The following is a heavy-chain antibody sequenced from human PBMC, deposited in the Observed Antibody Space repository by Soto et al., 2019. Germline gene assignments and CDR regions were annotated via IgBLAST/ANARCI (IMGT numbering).Heavy chain of an antibody. J-gene: IGHJ6*02. V-gene: IGHV4-34*01. Sequence: QVQLQQWGAGLLKPSETLSLTCAVYGGSFSGYYWSWIRQPPGKGLEWIGEINHSGSTNYNPSLKSRVTISVDTSKNQFSLKLSSVTAADTAVYYCARVPGRFLEWNYYYYGMDVWGQGTTVTVSS. D-gene: IGHD3-3*01. CDR3: ARVPGRFLEWNYYYYGMDV. CDR2: INHSGST. CDR1: GGSFSGYY.